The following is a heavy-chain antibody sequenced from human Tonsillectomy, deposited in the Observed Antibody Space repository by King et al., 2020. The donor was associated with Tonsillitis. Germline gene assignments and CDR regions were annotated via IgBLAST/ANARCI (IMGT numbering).Heavy chain of an antibody. CDR1: GFTVSSNY. CDR3: ARDVAAAGFLWD. CDR2: SYSGGSI. D-gene: IGHD6-13*01. V-gene: IGHV3-53*01. J-gene: IGHJ4*02. Sequence: VQLVESGGGLIQPGGSLRLSCAASGFTVSSNYMSWVRQAPGKGLEWVSVSYSGGSIHYADSVKGRFTISRDNSKNTLYLQMNSLRAEDTAVFYCARDVAAAGFLWDWGQGTLVTVSS.